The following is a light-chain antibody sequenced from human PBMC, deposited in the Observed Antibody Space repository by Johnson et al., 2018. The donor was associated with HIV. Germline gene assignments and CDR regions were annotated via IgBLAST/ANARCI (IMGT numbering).Light chain of an antibody. CDR2: KNN. V-gene: IGLV1-51*02. Sequence: QSVLTQPPSVSAAPGQKVTISCSGSSSTIGNKYVSWYQILPGTDPKLLIYKNNQRPSGIPDRFSGSKSGTSATLGITGLQTGDEADYYCGTWDSRLSAYVFGAGTKVTVL. CDR1: SSTIGNKY. CDR3: GTWDSRLSAYV. J-gene: IGLJ1*01.